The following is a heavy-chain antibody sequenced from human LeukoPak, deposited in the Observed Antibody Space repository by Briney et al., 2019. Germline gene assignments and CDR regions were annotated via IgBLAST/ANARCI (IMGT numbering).Heavy chain of an antibody. D-gene: IGHD6-13*01. Sequence: SETLSLTCAVSGGSISSNDYYWGWIRQPPGKGLEWIGSIYYSGSTYYNPSLESRVTISVDTSKNLFSLKLSSVTTADTAVYYCARHRIGARGSSEGYWGQGTLVTVSS. CDR1: GGSISSNDYY. CDR3: ARHRIGARGSSEGY. CDR2: IYYSGST. J-gene: IGHJ4*02. V-gene: IGHV4-39*01.